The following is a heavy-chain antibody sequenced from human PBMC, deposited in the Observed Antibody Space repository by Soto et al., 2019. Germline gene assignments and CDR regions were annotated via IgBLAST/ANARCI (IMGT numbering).Heavy chain of an antibody. V-gene: IGHV1-18*01. J-gene: IGHJ5*02. Sequence: ASVKVSCKASGYTFTSYGISWGRQAPGQGLEWMGWISAYNGNTNYAQKLQGRVTMTTDTSTSTAYMELRSLRSDDTAVYYCARASIVVVPAAIWPWGQGTPVTVSS. D-gene: IGHD2-2*01. CDR3: ARASIVVVPAAIWP. CDR1: GYTFTSYG. CDR2: ISAYNGNT.